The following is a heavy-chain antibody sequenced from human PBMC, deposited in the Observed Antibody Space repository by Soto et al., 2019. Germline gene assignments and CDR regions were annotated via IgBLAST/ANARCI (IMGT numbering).Heavy chain of an antibody. CDR2: FDPEDGET. CDR3: ATSYDFSRGPFDY. Sequence: AAVKVSCKVCGYTLTELSMHWVRQAPGKGLEWMGGFDPEDGETIYAQKFQGRVTMTEDTSTDTAYMELSSLRSEDTAVYYCATSYDFSRGPFDYWGQGTLVTVSS. V-gene: IGHV1-24*01. CDR1: GYTLTELS. J-gene: IGHJ4*02. D-gene: IGHD3-3*01.